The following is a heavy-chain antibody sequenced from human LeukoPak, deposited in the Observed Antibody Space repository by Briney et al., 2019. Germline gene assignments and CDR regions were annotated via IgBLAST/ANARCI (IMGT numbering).Heavy chain of an antibody. CDR2: INHRGST. CDR1: GGSFSGYY. D-gene: IGHD3-9*01. Sequence: SETLSPTCAAYGGSFSGYYWSWIRQPPGRGLEWIGEINHRGSTNYNPSLKSRVTISVVTSKNQFSLKVSSVTAADTAVYYCARGLFSLRYYDYWGQGTLVTVSS. CDR3: ARGLFSLRYYDY. J-gene: IGHJ4*02. V-gene: IGHV4-34*01.